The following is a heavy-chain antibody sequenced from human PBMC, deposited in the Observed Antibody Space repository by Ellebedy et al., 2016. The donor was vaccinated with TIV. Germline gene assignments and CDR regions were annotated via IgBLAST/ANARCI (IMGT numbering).Heavy chain of an antibody. J-gene: IGHJ6*02. V-gene: IGHV3-48*02. CDR1: GFTFSSYS. CDR2: ISSSSSTI. D-gene: IGHD2-2*01. CDR3: ARLYCSSTSCPEYYYYYGMDV. Sequence: GESLKISCAASGFTFSSYSMNWVRQAPGKGLEWVSYISSSSSTIYYADSVKGRFTISRDNAKNSLYLQMNSLRDEDTAVYYCARLYCSSTSCPEYYYYYGMDVWGQGTTVTVSS.